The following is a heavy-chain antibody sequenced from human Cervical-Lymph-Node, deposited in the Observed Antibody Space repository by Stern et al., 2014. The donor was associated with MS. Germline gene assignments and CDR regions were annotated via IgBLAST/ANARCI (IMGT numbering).Heavy chain of an antibody. J-gene: IGHJ3*02. D-gene: IGHD2-2*01. V-gene: IGHV4-39*01. Sequence: QLQLQESGPGLVKPSETLSLTCTVSGGSISSVGYYWGWIRQPPGKGLEWMGSIYHNGKPYYSPSLESRVTMPVDTAKNQFSLKLSSVTAADTAVYYCARHEAPPALNGFDIWGQGTKVTVSS. CDR3: ARHEAPPALNGFDI. CDR2: IYHNGKP. CDR1: GGSISSVGYY.